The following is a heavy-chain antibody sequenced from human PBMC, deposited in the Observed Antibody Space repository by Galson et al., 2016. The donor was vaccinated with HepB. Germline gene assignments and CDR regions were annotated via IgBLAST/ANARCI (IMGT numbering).Heavy chain of an antibody. J-gene: IGHJ3*02. CDR3: AREGGCSGGRCHNAAFDI. V-gene: IGHV3-13*01. CDR2: IGAAGDT. Sequence: SLRLSCAASGFTFSNYDMHWVRQATGKGLEWVSAIGAAGDTYYPGSVKGRFTISRENANNSSYLHMNSLRAGDTAVYYCAREGGCSGGRCHNAAFDIWGQGTMVTVSS. D-gene: IGHD2-15*01. CDR1: GFTFSNYD.